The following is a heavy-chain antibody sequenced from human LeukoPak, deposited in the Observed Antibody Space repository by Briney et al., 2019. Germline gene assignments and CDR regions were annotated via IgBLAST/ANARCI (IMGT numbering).Heavy chain of an antibody. D-gene: IGHD3-9*01. CDR2: IKQDGSET. CDR3: ARLFYYFDF. CDR1: GFPFSSYF. V-gene: IGHV3-7*03. Sequence: GGSLRLSCAASGFPFSSYFMGWIRQVPGKGLEWVANIKQDGSETYYVDSVKGRFTISRDNALNSLFLQMNSLRAEDTAIYYCARLFYYFDFWGQGALVAVSS. J-gene: IGHJ4*02.